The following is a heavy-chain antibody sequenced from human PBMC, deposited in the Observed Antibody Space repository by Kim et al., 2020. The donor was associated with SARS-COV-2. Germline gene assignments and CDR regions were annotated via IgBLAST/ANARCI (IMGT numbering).Heavy chain of an antibody. Sequence: GGSLRLSCAASGFTFSSYSMNWVRQAPGKGLEWVSYISSSSSTIYYADSVKGRLTISRDNAKNSLYLQMNSLRDEDTAVYYCARETYDYIWGSYRYLFDYWGQGTLVTVSS. CDR2: ISSSSSTI. D-gene: IGHD3-16*02. J-gene: IGHJ4*02. CDR3: ARETYDYIWGSYRYLFDY. CDR1: GFTFSSYS. V-gene: IGHV3-48*02.